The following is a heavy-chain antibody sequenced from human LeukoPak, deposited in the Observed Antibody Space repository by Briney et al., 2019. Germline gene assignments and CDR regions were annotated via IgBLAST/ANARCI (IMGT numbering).Heavy chain of an antibody. D-gene: IGHD5-18*01. J-gene: IGHJ4*02. Sequence: GASVKVSCKASGYTFTSYGISWVRQAPGQGLEWMGWISAYNGNTNYAQKLQGRVTMTTDTSTSTAYMELRSLRSDDTAVYYCARGTSRGYSYGYCDYWGQGTLVTVSS. CDR2: ISAYNGNT. CDR1: GYTFTSYG. V-gene: IGHV1-18*01. CDR3: ARGTSRGYSYGYCDY.